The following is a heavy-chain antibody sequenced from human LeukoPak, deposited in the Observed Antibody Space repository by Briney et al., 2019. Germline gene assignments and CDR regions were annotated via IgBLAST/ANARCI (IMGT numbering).Heavy chain of an antibody. CDR2: IIPVLSTA. D-gene: IGHD3-16*01. J-gene: IGHJ6*03. Sequence: SVKVSCKASGDTFSRYAISWVRQAPGQGLEWMGGIIPVLSTANYAQKFQDRVTITADESTSTTYMELSSLKSEDTAVYYCATTGGDIYYYYMDVWGKGTTVTVSS. V-gene: IGHV1-69*13. CDR3: ATTGGDIYYYYMDV. CDR1: GDTFSRYA.